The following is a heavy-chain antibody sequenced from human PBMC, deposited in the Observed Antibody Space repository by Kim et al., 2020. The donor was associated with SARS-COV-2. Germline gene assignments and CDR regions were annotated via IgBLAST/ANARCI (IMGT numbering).Heavy chain of an antibody. Sequence: GGSLRLSCAASGFTFSSYAMSWVRQAPGKGLEWVSAISGSGGSTYYADSVKGRFTISRDNSKNTLYLQMNSLRAEDTAVYYCAKDLLLWFADWGDRGYYFDYWGQGTLVTVSS. D-gene: IGHD3-10*01. CDR2: ISGSGGST. J-gene: IGHJ4*02. CDR1: GFTFSSYA. V-gene: IGHV3-23*01. CDR3: AKDLLLWFADWGDRGYYFDY.